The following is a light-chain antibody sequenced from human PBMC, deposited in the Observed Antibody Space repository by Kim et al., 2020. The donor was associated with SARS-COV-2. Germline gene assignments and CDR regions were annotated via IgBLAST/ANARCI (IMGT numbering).Light chain of an antibody. J-gene: IGLJ1*01. CDR2: RNN. CDR3: AAWDDSLSGYV. CDR1: PSNIGSNF. V-gene: IGLV1-47*01. Sequence: GQGLPISCSATPSNIGSNFVYWYQHLPVTAPTLLIYRNNQRPSGVPDRFSGSKSGTSASLAISGLRSEDEADYYCAAWDDSLSGYVFGTGTKVTVL.